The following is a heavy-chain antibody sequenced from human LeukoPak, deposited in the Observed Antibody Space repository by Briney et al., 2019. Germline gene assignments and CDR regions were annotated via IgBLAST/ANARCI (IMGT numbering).Heavy chain of an antibody. Sequence: GGSLRLSCSASGFTFSSYEMNWVRQAPGKGLEWISYITGSGDTIYYADSVKGRFTISRDNAKNSLFLQMNSLRAEDTAVYYCAKDRCSNGIGCYYYYMDVWGKGTTVTISS. V-gene: IGHV3-48*03. CDR3: AKDRCSNGIGCYYYYMDV. CDR1: GFTFSSYE. D-gene: IGHD2-8*01. CDR2: ITGSGDTI. J-gene: IGHJ6*03.